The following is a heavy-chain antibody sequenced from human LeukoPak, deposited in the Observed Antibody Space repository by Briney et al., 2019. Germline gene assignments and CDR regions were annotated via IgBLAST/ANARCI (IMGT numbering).Heavy chain of an antibody. D-gene: IGHD2-15*01. CDR2: ISESGGRT. CDR1: GFNFSSYA. V-gene: IGHV3-23*01. CDR3: AKERLMITIADFFDF. J-gene: IGHJ4*02. Sequence: GGSLRLSCAASGFNFSSYAMTWVRQAPGKGLEWVSVISESGGRTTYAASLKGRFTISRDNSKNTLYLQMNSLRAEDTAVYYCAKERLMITIADFFDFWGPGSLVTVSS.